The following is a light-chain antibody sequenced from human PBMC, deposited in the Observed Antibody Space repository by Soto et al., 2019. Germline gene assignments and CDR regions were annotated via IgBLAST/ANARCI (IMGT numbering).Light chain of an antibody. CDR1: QYINTR. CDR2: QTS. V-gene: IGKV3-11*01. Sequence: EIVLTQSPATLSSFPGDRVTLSCKASQYINTRLAWYQHRPGQAPRLLIYQTSIRAAGIPARFSASGTGTDFTLTISGVKPEDFAVYYCQQRTNWPLTLGGGTKVDIK. J-gene: IGKJ4*01. CDR3: QQRTNWPLT.